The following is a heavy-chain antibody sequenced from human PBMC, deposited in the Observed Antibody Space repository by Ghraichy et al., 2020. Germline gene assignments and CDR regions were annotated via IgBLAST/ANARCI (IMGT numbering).Heavy chain of an antibody. CDR1: GGSISSYY. Sequence: SETLSLTCTVSGGSISSYYWSWIRQPPGKGLEWIGYIYTSGSTNYNPSLKSRVTISVDTSKNQFSLKLSSVTAADTAVYYCARQGCSGGSCYWFDPWGQGTLVTVSS. CDR3: ARQGCSGGSCYWFDP. CDR2: IYTSGST. D-gene: IGHD2-15*01. J-gene: IGHJ5*02. V-gene: IGHV4-4*09.